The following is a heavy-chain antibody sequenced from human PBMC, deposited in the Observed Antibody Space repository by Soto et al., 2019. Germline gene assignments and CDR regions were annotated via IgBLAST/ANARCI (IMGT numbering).Heavy chain of an antibody. Sequence: GASVKVSCKASGHTFTSYYMHCVRQAPGQGLEWMGIINPSGGSTSYAQKFQGRVTMTRDTSTSTVYMELSSLRSEDTAVYYCARGGRMTTVTHGYYYYGMDVWGQGTTVTVSS. CDR2: INPSGGST. D-gene: IGHD4-17*01. CDR1: GHTFTSYY. J-gene: IGHJ6*02. CDR3: ARGGRMTTVTHGYYYYGMDV. V-gene: IGHV1-46*01.